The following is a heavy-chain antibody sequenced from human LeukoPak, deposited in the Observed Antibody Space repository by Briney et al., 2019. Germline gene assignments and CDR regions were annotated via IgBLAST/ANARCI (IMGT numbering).Heavy chain of an antibody. CDR1: GGSISSSNYY. CDR3: ARDNGGALDY. D-gene: IGHD7-27*01. CDR2: IYYSGST. Sequence: SETLSLTFTVSGGSISSSNYYWGWIRQPPGKGLEWIGSIYYSGSTYYNPSLKSRVTISVDTSKNHFSLKLSSVTAADTAVYYCARDNGGALDYWGQGTLVTVSS. V-gene: IGHV4-39*07. J-gene: IGHJ4*02.